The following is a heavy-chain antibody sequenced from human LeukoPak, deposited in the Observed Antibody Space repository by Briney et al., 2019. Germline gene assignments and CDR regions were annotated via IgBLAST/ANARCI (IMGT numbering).Heavy chain of an antibody. J-gene: IGHJ3*02. CDR2: IRSKANSYAT. V-gene: IGHV3-73*01. CDR1: GFTFSGSA. CDR3: ARGGSYLSAFDI. Sequence: GGSLRLSCAASGFTFSGSAMHWVRQASGKGLEWVGRIRSKANSYATAYAASVKGRFTISRDDSKNTAYLQVNSLKTEDTAVYYCARGGSYLSAFDIWGQGTMVTVSS. D-gene: IGHD1-26*01.